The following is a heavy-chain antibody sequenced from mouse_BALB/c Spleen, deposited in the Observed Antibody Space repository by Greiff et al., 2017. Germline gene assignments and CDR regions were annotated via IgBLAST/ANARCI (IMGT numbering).Heavy chain of an antibody. CDR2: INPSTGYT. D-gene: IGHD1-1*01. Sequence: QVQLQQSGAELAKPGASVKMSCKASGYTFTSYWMHWVKQRPGQGLEWIGYINPSTGYTEYNQKFKDKATLTADKSSSTAYMQLSSLTSEDSAVYDCARDYYGSRYYFDYWGKGTTLTVAS. CDR1: GYTFTSYW. CDR3: ARDYYGSRYYFDY. V-gene: IGHV1-7*01. J-gene: IGHJ2*01.